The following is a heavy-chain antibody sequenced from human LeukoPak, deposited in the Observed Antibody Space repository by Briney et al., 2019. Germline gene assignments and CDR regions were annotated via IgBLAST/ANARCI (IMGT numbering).Heavy chain of an antibody. J-gene: IGHJ4*02. CDR2: ITSGGDGT. V-gene: IGHV3-23*01. D-gene: IGHD7-27*01. CDR1: GFPFNSFA. CDR3: AKGKQGTYDY. Sequence: GGSLRLSCAASGFPFNSFAMTWVRQAPGKGLEWVSSITSGGDGTFFGGSVKGRFTLSRDNSKNTLYLQMNSLRAEDTAIYYCAKGKQGTYDYWGRGTLVTVSS.